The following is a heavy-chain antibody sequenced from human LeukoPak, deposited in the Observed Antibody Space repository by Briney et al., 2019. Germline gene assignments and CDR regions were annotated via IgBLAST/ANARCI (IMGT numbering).Heavy chain of an antibody. CDR2: TYYSGST. V-gene: IGHV4-59*08. J-gene: IGHJ6*02. Sequence: SETLSLTCTVSGGSISSYHWSWIRQPPGKGLEWIGYTYYSGSTNYNPSLKSRVTISVDTSKNQFSLKLSSVTAADTAVYYCALNSSPWAGMDVWGQGTTVTVSS. D-gene: IGHD4-23*01. CDR3: ALNSSPWAGMDV. CDR1: GGSISSYH.